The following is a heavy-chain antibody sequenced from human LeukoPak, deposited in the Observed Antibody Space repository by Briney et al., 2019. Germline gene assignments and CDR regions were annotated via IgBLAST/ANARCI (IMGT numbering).Heavy chain of an antibody. CDR1: GGSFSGYY. V-gene: IGHV4-34*01. D-gene: IGHD2-2*01. CDR2: INHSGST. CDR3: ARQEVIVVVPSWFDP. Sequence: PSETPSLTCAVYGGSFSGYYWSWIRQPPGKGLEWIGEINHSGSTNYNPSLKSRVTISVDTSKNQFSLKLSSVTAADTAVYYCARQEVIVVVPSWFDPWGQGTLVTVSP. J-gene: IGHJ5*02.